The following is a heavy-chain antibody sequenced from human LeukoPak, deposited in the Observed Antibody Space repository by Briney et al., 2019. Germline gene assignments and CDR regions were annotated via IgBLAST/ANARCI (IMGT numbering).Heavy chain of an antibody. CDR3: VRDRGGSSGRFYHYYSMDV. CDR1: GFDIAGNY. D-gene: IGHD1-26*01. V-gene: IGHV3-53*01. CDR2: IYVGLFT. Sequence: PGGSLRLSCAASGFDIAGNYMSWVRQAPGKGLEWVSAIYVGLFTEYADSVKGRFTISRDNSKNTLFLEMGTLRAEDTAVYFCVRDRGGSSGRFYHYYSMDVWGKGTTVTVSS. J-gene: IGHJ6*03.